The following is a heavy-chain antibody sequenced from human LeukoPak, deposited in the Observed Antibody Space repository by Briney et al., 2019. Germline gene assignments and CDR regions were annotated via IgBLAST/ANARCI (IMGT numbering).Heavy chain of an antibody. CDR3: ARVRTAYYDFWRVDKEWFDP. J-gene: IGHJ5*02. Sequence: SETLSLTCSVSGGSINSYYWSWIRQPPGKGLEWIGYIYYSGSTNYNPSLKSRVTISVDTSKNQFSLKLSSVTAADTAVYYCARVRTAYYDFWRVDKEWFDPWGQGTLVTVSS. V-gene: IGHV4-59*01. D-gene: IGHD3-3*01. CDR1: GGSINSYY. CDR2: IYYSGST.